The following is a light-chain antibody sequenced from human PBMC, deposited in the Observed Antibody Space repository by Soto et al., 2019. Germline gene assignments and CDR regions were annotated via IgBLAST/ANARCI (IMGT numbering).Light chain of an antibody. CDR3: SSYTSISTLV. CDR1: SSDVGGYPY. J-gene: IGLJ3*02. V-gene: IGLV2-14*01. Sequence: QSALTQPASASGSPGQSIAISCTGTSSDVGGYPYVSWYQQHPGKAPKLVIYEVSNRPSGISIRFSGSKSGNTASLTISGLQAEDEADYYCSSYTSISTLVFGRGTKLTVL. CDR2: EVS.